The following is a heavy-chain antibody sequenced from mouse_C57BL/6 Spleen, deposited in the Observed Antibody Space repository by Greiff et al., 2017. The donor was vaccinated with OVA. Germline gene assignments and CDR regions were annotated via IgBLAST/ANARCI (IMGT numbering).Heavy chain of an antibody. CDR2: IDPSDSET. J-gene: IGHJ1*03. V-gene: IGHV1-52*01. CDR3: ARTYYYGSSYRWYFDV. CDR1: GYTFTSYW. Sequence: QVQLQQPGAELVRPGSSVKLSCKASGYTFTSYWMHWVKQRPIQGLEWIGNIDPSDSETHYNQKFKDKATLTVDKSSSTAYRQLSSLTSEDSAVYYCARTYYYGSSYRWYFDVWGTGTTVTVSS. D-gene: IGHD1-1*01.